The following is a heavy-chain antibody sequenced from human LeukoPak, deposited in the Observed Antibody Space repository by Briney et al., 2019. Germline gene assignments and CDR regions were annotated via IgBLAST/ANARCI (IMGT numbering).Heavy chain of an antibody. J-gene: IGHJ6*02. Sequence: PSETLSLTCTVSGGSISSSSYYWGWIRQPPGKGLEWIGSIYYSGSTYYNPSLKSRVTISVDTSKNQFSLKLSSVTAADTAVYYCARGIYSSGLYYYYYGMDVWGQGTTVTVSS. V-gene: IGHV4-39*07. CDR2: IYYSGST. CDR3: ARGIYSSGLYYYYYGMDV. CDR1: GGSISSSSYY. D-gene: IGHD3-22*01.